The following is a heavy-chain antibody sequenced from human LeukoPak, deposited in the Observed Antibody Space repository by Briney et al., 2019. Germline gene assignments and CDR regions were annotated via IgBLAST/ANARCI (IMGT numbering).Heavy chain of an antibody. D-gene: IGHD3-22*01. V-gene: IGHV3-48*03. CDR2: ISSSGNTI. Sequence: GGSLRLSCAASGFTFSSYPMNWVRQAPGKGLEWVSYISSSGNTIYYAASVKGRFTISRDNAKNSLYLQMNSLRAEDTAVYYCARGYYYDSSFDYWGQGALVTVSS. J-gene: IGHJ4*02. CDR3: ARGYYYDSSFDY. CDR1: GFTFSSYP.